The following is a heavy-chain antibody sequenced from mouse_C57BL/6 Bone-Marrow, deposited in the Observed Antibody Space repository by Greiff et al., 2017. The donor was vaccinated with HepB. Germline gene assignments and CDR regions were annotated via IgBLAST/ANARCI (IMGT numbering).Heavy chain of an antibody. V-gene: IGHV14-4*01. CDR1: GFNINDDY. D-gene: IGHD1-2*01. CDR3: TTHTTAYYFDY. J-gene: IGHJ2*01. Sequence: VQLQQPGAELVRPGASVKLSCTASGFNINDDYMHWVKQRPEQGLEWIGWIDPENGDTEYDSKFKGKATITADTSSNTAYLQLSSLTSEDTAVYYCTTHTTAYYFDYWGQGTTLTVSS. CDR2: IDPENGDT.